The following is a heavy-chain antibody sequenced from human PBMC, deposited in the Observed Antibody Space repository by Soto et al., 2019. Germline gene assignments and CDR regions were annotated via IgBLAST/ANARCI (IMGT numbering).Heavy chain of an antibody. J-gene: IGHJ4*02. Sequence: PGESLKISCQVSGYSFTTKWVGWVRQMPGKGLEWMGMIYPGDSDTRYGPSFEGLVTISADRSTSTAYLLWNTLKTSDTAMYYCARFYAGYSNPFNFDYWGQGRQVTVSS. CDR1: GYSFTTKW. CDR2: IYPGDSDT. V-gene: IGHV5-51*01. D-gene: IGHD5-18*01. CDR3: ARFYAGYSNPFNFDY.